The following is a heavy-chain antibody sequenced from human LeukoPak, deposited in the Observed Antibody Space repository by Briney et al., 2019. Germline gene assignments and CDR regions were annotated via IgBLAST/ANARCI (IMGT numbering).Heavy chain of an antibody. CDR2: IKEDGSEK. CDR1: GFTFNTYW. J-gene: IGHJ4*02. D-gene: IGHD1-26*01. CDR3: ARRRDSGSLQHFDY. V-gene: IGHV3-7*01. Sequence: GGSLRLSCAVSGFTFNTYWMSWVRQAPGKGLEWVANIKEDGSEKKYVDSVKGRFTISRDNAKNSQYLQMNSLRAEDTAVYYCARRRDSGSLQHFDYWGQGTLVTVSS.